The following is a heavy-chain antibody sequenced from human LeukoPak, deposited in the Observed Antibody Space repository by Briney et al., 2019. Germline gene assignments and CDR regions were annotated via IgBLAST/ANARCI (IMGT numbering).Heavy chain of an antibody. J-gene: IGHJ4*02. V-gene: IGHV3-74*01. CDR3: IREGFMD. CDR2: ITSDGSGT. CDR1: GFTFSTWW. Sequence: GGSLRLSCAASGFTFSTWWMHWVRQAPGKGLVWVSRITSDGSGTIYADSVKGRFTISRDNAKNTMYLQMNSLRADDTAVYYCIREGFMDWGQGTLVTVSS.